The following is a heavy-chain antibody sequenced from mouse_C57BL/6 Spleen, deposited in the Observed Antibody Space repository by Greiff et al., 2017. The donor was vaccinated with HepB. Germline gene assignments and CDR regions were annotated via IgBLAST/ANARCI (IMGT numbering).Heavy chain of an antibody. D-gene: IGHD1-1*01. Sequence: QVQLQQPGAELVMPGASVKLSCKASGYTFTSYWMHWVKQRPGQGLEWIGEIDPYDSYNNYNQKFKGKSTLTVDKSSNTAYMQLSSLASEVSAVYYCARTYSSHLYFCVWGTGTTVTVSS. V-gene: IGHV1-69*01. CDR1: GYTFTSYW. CDR3: ARTYSSHLYFCV. CDR2: IDPYDSYN. J-gene: IGHJ1*03.